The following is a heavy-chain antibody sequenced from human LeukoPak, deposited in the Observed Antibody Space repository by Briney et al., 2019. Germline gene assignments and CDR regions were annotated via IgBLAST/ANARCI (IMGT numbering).Heavy chain of an antibody. D-gene: IGHD3-22*01. CDR3: ARGGWYYYDSSGYAPFDY. Sequence: GGSLRLSCAASGFTFSSYAMSWVRQAPGKGLEWVSVIYSGGSTYYADSVKGRFTISRDNSKNTLYLQMNSLRAEDTAVYYCARGGWYYYDSSGYAPFDYWGQGTLVTVSS. CDR1: GFTFSSYA. CDR2: IYSGGST. V-gene: IGHV3-53*01. J-gene: IGHJ4*02.